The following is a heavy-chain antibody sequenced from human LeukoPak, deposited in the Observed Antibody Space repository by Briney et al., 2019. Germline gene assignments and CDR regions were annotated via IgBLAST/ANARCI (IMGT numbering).Heavy chain of an antibody. D-gene: IGHD3-22*01. J-gene: IGHJ6*02. CDR2: IYYSGST. V-gene: IGHV4-59*12. CDR3: ARARYYYDSSGYYYPNYYYYYGMDV. Sequence: SETLSLTCTVSGGSISSYYWSWIRQPPGKGLEWIGYIYYSGSTNYNPSLKSRVTISVDTSKNQFSLKLSSVTAADTAVYYCARARYYYDSSGYYYPNYYYYYGMDVWGQGTTVTVSS. CDR1: GGSISSYY.